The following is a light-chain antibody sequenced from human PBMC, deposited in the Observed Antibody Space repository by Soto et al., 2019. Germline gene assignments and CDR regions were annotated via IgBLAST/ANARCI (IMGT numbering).Light chain of an antibody. V-gene: IGKV3-20*01. CDR2: GAS. CDR1: QSVSSSY. CDR3: QNDGSSPPYT. Sequence: EIVLTQSPGTLYLSRGERATLSCRASQSVSSSYLAWYQQKPGQAPRLLIYGASSRATGIPDRFSGSGSGTDFTINIGRLKPEDFAVYYCQNDGSSPPYTFGQGTKLEIK. J-gene: IGKJ2*01.